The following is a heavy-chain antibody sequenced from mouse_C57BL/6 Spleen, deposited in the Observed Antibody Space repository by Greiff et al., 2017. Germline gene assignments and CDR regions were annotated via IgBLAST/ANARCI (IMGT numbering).Heavy chain of an antibody. CDR1: GFSLTSYG. CDR3: AKKSGIYYDYDGAMDY. J-gene: IGHJ4*01. D-gene: IGHD2-4*01. CDR2: IWRGGST. Sequence: VKLQESGPGLVQPSQSLSITCTVSGFSLTSYGVHWVRQSPGKGLEWLGVIWRGGSTDYNAAFMSRLSITKDNSKSQVFFKMNSLQADDTAIYYCAKKSGIYYDYDGAMDYWGQGTSVTVSS. V-gene: IGHV2-5*01.